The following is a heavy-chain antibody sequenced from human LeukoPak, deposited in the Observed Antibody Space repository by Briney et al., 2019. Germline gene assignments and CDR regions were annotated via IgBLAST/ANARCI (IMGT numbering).Heavy chain of an antibody. CDR2: INPNSGGT. Sequence: ASGKVSCKASGYTFTGYYMHWVRQAPGQGLEWMGWINPNSGGTNYAQKFQGRVTMTRDTSISTAYMELSRLRSDDTAVYYCARAAGGIRGYSYGTYFDYWGQGTLVTVSS. V-gene: IGHV1-2*02. J-gene: IGHJ4*02. CDR3: ARAAGGIRGYSYGTYFDY. D-gene: IGHD5-18*01. CDR1: GYTFTGYY.